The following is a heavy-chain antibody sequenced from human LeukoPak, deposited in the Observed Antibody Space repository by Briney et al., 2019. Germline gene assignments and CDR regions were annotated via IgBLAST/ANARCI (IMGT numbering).Heavy chain of an antibody. J-gene: IGHJ4*02. D-gene: IGHD5-24*01. CDR1: GGSISSYY. CDR2: IYYSGST. CDR3: AIAEHGYNYYFDY. Sequence: SETLSLTCTVSGGSISSYYWSWIRQPPGKGLEWIGYIYYSGSTYYNPSLRSRITISVDTSKNQFSLNLSSVTAADTAVYYCAIAEHGYNYYFDYWGQGSLVTVSS. V-gene: IGHV4-59*08.